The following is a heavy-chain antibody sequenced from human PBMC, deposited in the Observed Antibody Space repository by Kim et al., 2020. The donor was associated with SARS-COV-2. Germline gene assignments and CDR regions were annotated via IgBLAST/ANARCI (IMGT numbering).Heavy chain of an antibody. V-gene: IGHV1-69*02. J-gene: IGHJ4*02. Sequence: NYDQKFQGRVTITADKSTSTAYMELSSLRSEDTAVYYCASMGRIQLPPRYWGQGTLVTVSS. D-gene: IGHD5-18*01. CDR3: ASMGRIQLPPRY.